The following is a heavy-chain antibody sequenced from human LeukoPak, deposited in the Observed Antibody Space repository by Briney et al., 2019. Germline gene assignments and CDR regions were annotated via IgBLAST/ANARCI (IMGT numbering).Heavy chain of an antibody. CDR2: IYPGDSDI. D-gene: IGHD4-23*01. V-gene: IGHV5-51*01. CDR3: ARQCGGNSEFDY. CDR1: GYSFTNYW. J-gene: IGHJ4*02. Sequence: GAALKISWKGPGYSFTNYWIGWGRQMPGEGVGLRGIIYPGDSDIRYSPSFQGQVTISADKSISTAHLQWSSLKASGTALYYCARQCGGNSEFDYWGQGTLVTVSS.